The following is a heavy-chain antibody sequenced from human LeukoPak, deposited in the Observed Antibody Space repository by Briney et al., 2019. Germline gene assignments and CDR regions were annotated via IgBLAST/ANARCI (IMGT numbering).Heavy chain of an antibody. Sequence: HSGGSLRLSCAASGFTFSNYGMHWVRQPPGKGLEWVAVIWYDGSDKYYAESVKGRFTISRDNSKNTLYLQMNSLTAEDTAVYYCAISRDCSGTSCPGAFDIWGQGTMVTVSS. CDR2: IWYDGSDK. J-gene: IGHJ3*02. D-gene: IGHD2-2*01. CDR1: GFTFSNYG. CDR3: AISRDCSGTSCPGAFDI. V-gene: IGHV3-30*02.